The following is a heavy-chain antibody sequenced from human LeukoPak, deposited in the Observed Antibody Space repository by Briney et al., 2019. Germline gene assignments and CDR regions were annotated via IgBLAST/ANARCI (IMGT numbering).Heavy chain of an antibody. CDR3: ARARSPSSGYLLRDHNWFDP. CDR2: IIPIFGTA. D-gene: IGHD3-22*01. V-gene: IGHV1-69*05. J-gene: IGHJ5*02. Sequence: ASVKVSCKASGGTFSSYAISWVRQAPGQGLEWMGGIIPIFGTANYAQKVQGRVTITTDESTTTAYMELSSLRSEDTAVYYCARARSPSSGYLLRDHNWFDPWGQGTLVTVSS. CDR1: GGTFSSYA.